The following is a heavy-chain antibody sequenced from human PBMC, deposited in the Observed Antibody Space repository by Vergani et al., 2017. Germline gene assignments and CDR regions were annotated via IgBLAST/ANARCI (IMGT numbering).Heavy chain of an antibody. Sequence: EVQLLESGGSLKQPGGSVRLSCAASGVTFSTYAMHWVGQDPGKGLEWVSALTGGGGSTYYADSFKGRFIISRDNSIDTLYLPMNSLRPEDTATYYCVKDAGSYENFFDSWGQGTLVTVSS. CDR3: VKDAGSYENFFDS. CDR1: GVTFSTYA. V-gene: IGHV3-23*01. D-gene: IGHD1-26*01. J-gene: IGHJ4*02. CDR2: LTGGGGST.